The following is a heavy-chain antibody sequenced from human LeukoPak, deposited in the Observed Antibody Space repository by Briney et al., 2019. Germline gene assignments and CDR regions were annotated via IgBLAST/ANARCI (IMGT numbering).Heavy chain of an antibody. CDR2: FHHSGNT. V-gene: IGHV4-59*12. J-gene: IGHJ4*02. Sequence: SETLSLTCSVSGASISRYYWSWIRQPPGKGLEWIGYFHHSGNTNYSPSLSSRNTMSVDTPKNQLSLRLNSVTAADTAIYYCARRAAALDSWGEGTLVTVSS. CDR3: ARRAAALDS. D-gene: IGHD6-13*01. CDR1: GASISRYY.